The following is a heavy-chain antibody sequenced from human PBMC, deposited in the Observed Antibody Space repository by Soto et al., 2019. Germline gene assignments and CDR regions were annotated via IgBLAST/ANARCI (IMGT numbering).Heavy chain of an antibody. V-gene: IGHV1-69*01. J-gene: IGHJ6*02. CDR2: IIPIFGTA. CDR3: ARDPPPSIAAPYYGMDV. CDR1: GGTFSSYA. D-gene: IGHD6-6*01. Sequence: QVQLVQSGAEVKKPGSSVKVSCKASGGTFSSYAISWVRQAPGQGLEWMGGIIPIFGTANYAQKFQGRVTITADDSTSTAYMELSSLRSEDTAVYYCARDPPPSIAAPYYGMDVWGQGTTVTVSS.